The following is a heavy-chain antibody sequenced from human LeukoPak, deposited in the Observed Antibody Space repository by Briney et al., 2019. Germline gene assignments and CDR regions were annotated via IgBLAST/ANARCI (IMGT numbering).Heavy chain of an antibody. CDR2: IIPIFGTA. CDR1: GGTFSSYA. J-gene: IGHJ4*02. CDR3: ARVRIAAAGTVRDPPYYFDY. Sequence: SVKVSCKTSGGTFSSYAISWVRQAPRQGLEWMGGIIPIFGTANYAQKFQGRVTNTTDESTSTAYMELSSLRSEDTAVYYCARVRIAAAGTVRDPPYYFDYWGQGTLVTVSS. V-gene: IGHV1-69*05. D-gene: IGHD6-13*01.